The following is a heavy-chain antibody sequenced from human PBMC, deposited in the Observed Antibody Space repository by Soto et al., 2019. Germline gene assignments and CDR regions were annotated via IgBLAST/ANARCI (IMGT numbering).Heavy chain of an antibody. CDR2: ISSNGGST. V-gene: IGHV3-64D*08. J-gene: IGHJ4*02. D-gene: IGHD3-10*01. CDR1: GFTFSSYA. CDR3: VKGSLWFGELSTLDY. Sequence: GGSLRLSCSASGFTFSSYAMHWVRQAPGKGLEYVSAISSNGGSTYYADSVKGRFTISRDNSKNTLYLQMSSLRAEDTAVYYCVKGSLWFGELSTLDYWGQGTLVTVSS.